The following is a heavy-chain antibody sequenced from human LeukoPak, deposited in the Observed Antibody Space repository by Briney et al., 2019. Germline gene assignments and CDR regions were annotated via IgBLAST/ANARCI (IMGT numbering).Heavy chain of an antibody. D-gene: IGHD3-22*01. CDR1: GFTFSSYE. CDR2: IGTSDSST. CDR3: ARYGDSSVYYSADAFDI. Sequence: GGSLRLSCAASGFTFSSYEMNWVRQAPGKGLEWVSYIGTSDSSTYYADSVKGRFTISRDNAKNSLYLQMNSLRVADTAVYYCARYGDSSVYYSADAFDIWGQGTMVTVSS. J-gene: IGHJ3*02. V-gene: IGHV3-48*03.